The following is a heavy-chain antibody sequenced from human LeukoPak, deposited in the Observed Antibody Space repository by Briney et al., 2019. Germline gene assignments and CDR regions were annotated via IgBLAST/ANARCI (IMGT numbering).Heavy chain of an antibody. V-gene: IGHV4-34*01. CDR3: ARGLVVPAAIYYYYYMDV. J-gene: IGHJ6*03. CDR2: INHSGST. CDR1: GGSFSGYY. Sequence: KPSETLSLTCAVYGGSFSGYYWSWLRQPPGKGLEWIGEINHSGSTNYNPSLKSRVTISVDTSKNQFSLKLSSMTAADTAVYYRARGLVVPAAIYYYYYMDVWGKGTTVTVSS. D-gene: IGHD2-2*01.